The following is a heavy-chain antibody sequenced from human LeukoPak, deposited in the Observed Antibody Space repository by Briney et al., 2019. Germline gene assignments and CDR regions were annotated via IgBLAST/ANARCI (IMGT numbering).Heavy chain of an antibody. CDR1: GYTLTELS. V-gene: IGHV1-24*01. CDR2: FDPEDGET. Sequence: ASVKVSCKVSGYTLTELSMHWVRQAPGKGLEWMGGFDPEDGETIYAQKFQGRVTMTEDTSTDTAYMELSSLRSEDTAVYYCATNKDDFWSGYYYFDYWGQGTLATVSS. J-gene: IGHJ4*02. CDR3: ATNKDDFWSGYYYFDY. D-gene: IGHD3-3*01.